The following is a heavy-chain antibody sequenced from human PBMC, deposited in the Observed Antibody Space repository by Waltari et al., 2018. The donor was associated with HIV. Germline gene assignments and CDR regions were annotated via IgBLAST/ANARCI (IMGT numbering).Heavy chain of an antibody. CDR1: GFRGSNKW. CDR2: INSGGTTR. D-gene: IGHD3-9*01. Sequence: VRLVESGGGPVKTGGSLRRSCAASGFRGSNKWMGWVRQGPGKGLVWVARINSGGTTREYADAVKGRFVISRDNARNTVYLQLNSLRAEDTAVYFCARASHYFEFSTFDGDYYFDVWGRGTRVAVSS. V-gene: IGHV3-74*03. CDR3: ARASHYFEFSTFDGDYYFDV. J-gene: IGHJ4*01.